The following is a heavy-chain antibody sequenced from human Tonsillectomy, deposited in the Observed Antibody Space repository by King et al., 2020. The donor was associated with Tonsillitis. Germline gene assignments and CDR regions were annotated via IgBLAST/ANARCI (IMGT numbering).Heavy chain of an antibody. D-gene: IGHD3-3*01. V-gene: IGHV4-4*07. CDR2: ISTSGTT. Sequence: VQLQESGPGLVKPSETLSLTCTVSGGSISDYDWSWIRQPAGKGLAWIGRISTSGTTGNNPSLRSRVTMSVDTSKNQFSLKLNSVTAADTAVYYCARNYDFWSGYSRFDPWGQGTLVTVSS. CDR1: GGSISDYD. J-gene: IGHJ5*02. CDR3: ARNYDFWSGYSRFDP.